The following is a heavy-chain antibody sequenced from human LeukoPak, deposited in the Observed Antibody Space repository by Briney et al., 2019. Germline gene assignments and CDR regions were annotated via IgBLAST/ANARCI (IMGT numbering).Heavy chain of an antibody. CDR2: IYYSGST. V-gene: IGHV4-39*01. Sequence: GSLRLSCAASGFTFSSYWMSWIRQPPGKGLEWIGSIYYSGSTYYNPSLKSRVTISVDTSKNQFSLKLSSVTAADTAVYYCAAGIRLYYYGSGSYSQGFDYWGQGTLVTVSS. D-gene: IGHD3-10*01. J-gene: IGHJ4*02. CDR3: AAGIRLYYYGSGSYSQGFDY. CDR1: GFTFSSYW.